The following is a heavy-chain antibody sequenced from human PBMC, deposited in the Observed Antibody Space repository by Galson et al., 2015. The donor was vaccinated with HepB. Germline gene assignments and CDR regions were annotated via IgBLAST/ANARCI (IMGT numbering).Heavy chain of an antibody. Sequence: ETLSLTCTVSGGSISSSSYYWGWIRQPPGKGLEWIGSIYYSGSTYYNPSLKSRVTISVDTSKNQFSLKLSSVTAADTAVYYCARSEDYGSGSGYYFYGMDVWGQGTTVTVSS. D-gene: IGHD3-10*01. CDR3: ARSEDYGSGSGYYFYGMDV. J-gene: IGHJ6*02. CDR1: GGSISSSSYY. CDR2: IYYSGST. V-gene: IGHV4-39*07.